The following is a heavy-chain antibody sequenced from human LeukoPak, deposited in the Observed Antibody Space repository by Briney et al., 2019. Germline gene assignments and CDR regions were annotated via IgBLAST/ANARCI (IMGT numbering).Heavy chain of an antibody. CDR2: IQYDGSNK. Sequence: GGSLRLSCTASGFTFSFYAMHWVRQAPGKGLEWVTFIQYDGSNKYYADSVKGRFTISRDNSKNTLYLQMNSLRAEDTAVYYCASASEMATIRYYFDYWGQGTLVTVSS. V-gene: IGHV3-30*02. D-gene: IGHD5-24*01. CDR3: ASASEMATIRYYFDY. CDR1: GFTFSFYA. J-gene: IGHJ4*02.